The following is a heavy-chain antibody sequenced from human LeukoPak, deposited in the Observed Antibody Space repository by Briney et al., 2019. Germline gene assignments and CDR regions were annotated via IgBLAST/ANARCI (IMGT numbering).Heavy chain of an antibody. CDR3: ARDRRYCSSTSCYNWFDP. V-gene: IGHV4-38-2*02. CDR2: IYNSGST. D-gene: IGHD2-2*01. CDR1: GYSISSGYY. J-gene: IGHJ5*02. Sequence: SETLSLTCTVSGYSISSGYYWGWIRQPPGKGLEWIGSIYNSGSTYYNPSLKSRVTISVDTSKNQFSLRLSSVTAPDTAVYYCARDRRYCSSTSCYNWFDPWGQGTLVTVSS.